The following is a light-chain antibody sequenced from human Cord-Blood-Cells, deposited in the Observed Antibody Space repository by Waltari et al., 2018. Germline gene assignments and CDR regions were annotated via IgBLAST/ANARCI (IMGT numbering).Light chain of an antibody. V-gene: IGLV2-8*01. CDR3: SSYACSNWD. CDR1: SSDVGGYNY. Sequence: QSALTQPPSASGSPGQSVTISCTGTSSDVGGYNYVSWYQQHPGKAPKLMIYEVSKRPSGVPDRFSGSKAGNTAALTVSGRQAEDEADYYCSSYACSNWDFGTVTKVTVL. J-gene: IGLJ1*01. CDR2: EVS.